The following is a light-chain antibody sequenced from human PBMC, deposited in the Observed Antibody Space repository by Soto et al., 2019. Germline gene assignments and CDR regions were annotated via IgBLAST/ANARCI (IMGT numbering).Light chain of an antibody. J-gene: IGLJ2*01. CDR1: SSNIGSNY. V-gene: IGLV1-47*01. CDR3: AAWDDSLSAPG. Sequence: QSALTQPPSASGTPGQRVTISCSGSSSNIGSNYVYWYQQLPGTAPKLLIYRNNQRPSGVPDRFSGSKSGTSASLEISGLRSEDEADYYGAAWDDSLSAPGFGGGTTLTVL. CDR2: RNN.